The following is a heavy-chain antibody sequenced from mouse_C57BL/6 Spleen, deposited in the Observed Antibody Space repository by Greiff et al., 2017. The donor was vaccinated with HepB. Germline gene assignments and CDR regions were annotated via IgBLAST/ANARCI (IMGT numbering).Heavy chain of an antibody. V-gene: IGHV1-69*01. CDR3: ARRRRGDYAMDY. CDR2: IDPSDSYT. Sequence: QVQLQQSGAELVMPGASVKLSCKASGYTFTSYWMHWVKQRPGQGLKWIGEIDPSDSYTNYNQKFKGKSTLTVDKSSSTAYMQLSSLTSEDSAVYYCARRRRGDYAMDYWGQGTSVTVSS. J-gene: IGHJ4*01. CDR1: GYTFTSYW.